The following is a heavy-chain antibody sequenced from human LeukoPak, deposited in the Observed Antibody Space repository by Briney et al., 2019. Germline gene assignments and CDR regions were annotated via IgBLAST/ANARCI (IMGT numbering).Heavy chain of an antibody. CDR3: TSQLYCFDY. J-gene: IGHJ4*02. V-gene: IGHV3-30-3*01. CDR1: GLGFSYDA. D-gene: IGHD2-15*01. Sequence: QPGGSLRLSCAASGLGFSYDAIHWVRQAPGKGLEWVAGITSGENFEYYADSVKGRFSVSRDNSKNTLYLQMNSLRTEDTAIYFCTSQLYCFDYWGQGTLVTVSS. CDR2: ITSGENFE.